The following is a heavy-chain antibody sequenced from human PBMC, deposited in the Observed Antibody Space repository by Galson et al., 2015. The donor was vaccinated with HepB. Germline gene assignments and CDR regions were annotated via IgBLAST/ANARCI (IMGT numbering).Heavy chain of an antibody. D-gene: IGHD1-26*01. CDR1: GFTFSDYY. CDR3: ARGNTIGSYSDY. CDR2: ISSSSSYT. J-gene: IGHJ4*02. V-gene: IGHV3-11*06. Sequence: SLRLSCAASGFTFSDYYMSWIRQAPGKGLEWVSYISSSSSYTNYADSVKGRFTISRDNAKNSLYLQMNSLRAEDTAVYYCARGNTIGSYSDYWGQGTLVTVSS.